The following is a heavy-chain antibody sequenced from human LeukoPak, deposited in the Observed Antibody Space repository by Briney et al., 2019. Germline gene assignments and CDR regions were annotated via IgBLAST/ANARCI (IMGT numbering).Heavy chain of an antibody. Sequence: GGSRRLSCVGSGFIFSDFYMSWIRQAPGKGREWVGYISGSGAAIDYADSVKGRFTISRDNAKNSLYLQMNSLTAEDTASYYCARDPQGYIGSTWTIWGQGTLVTVSS. CDR3: ARDPQGYIGSTWTI. J-gene: IGHJ4*02. V-gene: IGHV3-11*01. CDR1: GFIFSDFY. D-gene: IGHD6-13*01. CDR2: ISGSGAAI.